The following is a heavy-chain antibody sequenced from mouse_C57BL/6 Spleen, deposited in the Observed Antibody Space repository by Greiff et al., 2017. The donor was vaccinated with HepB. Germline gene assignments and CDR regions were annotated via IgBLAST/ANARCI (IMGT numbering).Heavy chain of an antibody. V-gene: IGHV2-9*01. CDR1: GFSLTSYG. D-gene: IGHD2-4*01. Sequence: VKLVESGPGLVAPSQSLSITCTVSGFSLTSYGVDWVRQPPGKGLEWLGVIWGGGSTNYNSALMSRLSISKDNSKSQVFLKMNSLQTDDTAMYYCAKIYYDYDGDGYAMDYWGQGTSVTVSS. CDR3: AKIYYDYDGDGYAMDY. CDR2: IWGGGST. J-gene: IGHJ4*01.